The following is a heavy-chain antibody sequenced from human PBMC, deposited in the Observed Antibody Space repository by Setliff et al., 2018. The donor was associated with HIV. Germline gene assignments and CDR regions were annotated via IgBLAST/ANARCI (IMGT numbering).Heavy chain of an antibody. CDR3: ARAFLAYRAVDF. D-gene: IGHD4-4*01. J-gene: IGHJ4*02. Sequence: PSETLSLTCAVYGGSFTGYYWTWIRQPPGKGLEWIGEINHSGSTTYNPSLRGRVTVSVDTSKNQFSLKLKSVTAADTAFYYCARAFLAYRAVDFWGQGTLVTVSS. V-gene: IGHV4-34*01. CDR2: INHSGST. CDR1: GGSFTGYY.